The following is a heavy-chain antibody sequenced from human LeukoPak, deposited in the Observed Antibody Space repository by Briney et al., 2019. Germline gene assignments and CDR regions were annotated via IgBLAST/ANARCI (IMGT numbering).Heavy chain of an antibody. CDR2: IYDSGST. CDR3: ACLTTADAFDI. D-gene: IGHD3-22*01. CDR1: GGSFSGYY. V-gene: IGHV4-59*01. Sequence: SETLSLTCAVYGGSFSGYYWSWIRQPPGKGLEWIGDIYDSGSTNYNPSLKRRGTISVDTSNNQFSLKLSSVTAADTAVYYCACLTTADAFDIWGQGTMVTVSS. J-gene: IGHJ3*02.